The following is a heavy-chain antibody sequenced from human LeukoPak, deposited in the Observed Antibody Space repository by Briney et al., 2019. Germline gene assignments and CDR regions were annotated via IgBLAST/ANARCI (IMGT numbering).Heavy chain of an antibody. CDR2: ISGSGNTI. CDR1: GGSISSYY. D-gene: IGHD5-24*01. CDR3: AKHQMDRLDV. V-gene: IGHV3-11*01. J-gene: IGHJ6*04. Sequence: LSLTCTVSGGSISSYYWSWIRQPPGKGLEWVSYISGSGNTIYYADSVKGRFTISRDNAKNSLYLQMNSLRAEDTAVYYCAKHQMDRLDVWGKGTTVTISS.